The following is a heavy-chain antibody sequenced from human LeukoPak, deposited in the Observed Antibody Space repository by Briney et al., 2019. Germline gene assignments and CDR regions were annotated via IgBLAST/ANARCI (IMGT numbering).Heavy chain of an antibody. J-gene: IGHJ6*02. D-gene: IGHD1-26*01. CDR2: MNPNNDVT. Sequence: ASVKVSCKASGYTFTSYDINWVRQATGQGLEWMGWMNPNNDVTDYAQKFQGRVTMTRDTSISTVYMELISLRSEDTAVYYCATADVGARGYYYYGMDVWGQGTTVTVSS. V-gene: IGHV1-8*01. CDR3: ATADVGARGYYYYGMDV. CDR1: GYTFTSYD.